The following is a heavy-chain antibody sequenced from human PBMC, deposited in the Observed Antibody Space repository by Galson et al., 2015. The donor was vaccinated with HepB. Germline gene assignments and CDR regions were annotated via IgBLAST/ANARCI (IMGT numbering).Heavy chain of an antibody. V-gene: IGHV3-73*01. CDR3: SSLGQSELVVVDY. D-gene: IGHD6-13*01. CDR1: GFTFSGSA. J-gene: IGHJ4*02. CDR2: IRSKGDTYAT. Sequence: SLRLSCAASGFTFSGSAIHWVRQAPGKGLEWVGRIRSKGDTYATAYAASVKGRFTISRDEYKNTEYLQMNSLKTEVTAVYYCSSLGQSELVVVDYSDQGSVGTVAS.